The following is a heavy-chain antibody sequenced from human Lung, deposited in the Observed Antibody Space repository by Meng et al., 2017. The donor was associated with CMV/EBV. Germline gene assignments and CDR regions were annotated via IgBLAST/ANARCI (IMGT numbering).Heavy chain of an antibody. D-gene: IGHD6-19*01. V-gene: IGHV3-21*01. CDR3: SRKPRYSSGCDDD. Sequence: GESLKISCAASGFILSRHSMNWVRQAPGKGLEWVSSISSSSSSIYYADSVKGRFTVSRDNAKNSLYLQMDSLRVDDTAVYYCSRKPRYSSGCDDDWGQGTLVPVSS. CDR1: GFILSRHS. J-gene: IGHJ4*02. CDR2: ISSSSSSI.